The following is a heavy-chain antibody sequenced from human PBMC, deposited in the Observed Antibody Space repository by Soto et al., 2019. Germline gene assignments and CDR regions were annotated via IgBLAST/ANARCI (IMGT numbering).Heavy chain of an antibody. CDR1: GFTFSSYA. J-gene: IGHJ4*02. V-gene: IGHV3-23*01. Sequence: VQLLESGGGLVQPGGSLRLSCAASGFTFSSYAMTWVRQAPGKGLEWVSAISGSGGSTYYADSVKGRFTISRDNSKNTLYLQMNSLRAEDTAVYYCAKTVYYDFWCGPSRFDYWGQGTLVTVSS. CDR2: ISGSGGST. D-gene: IGHD3-3*01. CDR3: AKTVYYDFWCGPSRFDY.